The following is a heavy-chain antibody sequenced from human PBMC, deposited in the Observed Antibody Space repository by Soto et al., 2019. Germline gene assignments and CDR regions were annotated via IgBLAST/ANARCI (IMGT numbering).Heavy chain of an antibody. CDR3: ARHTAAAKTDFDH. J-gene: IGHJ4*02. CDR2: IFYTGST. CDR1: DGSISSYY. Sequence: SETLSLTCTVSDGSISSYYWGWIRQPPGKGLEWIGYIFYTGSTNYNPSLKSRVTISVDTSKNQFSLKLSSVTAADTAVYYCARHTAAAKTDFDHWGQGTPVTVSS. D-gene: IGHD6-25*01. V-gene: IGHV4-59*08.